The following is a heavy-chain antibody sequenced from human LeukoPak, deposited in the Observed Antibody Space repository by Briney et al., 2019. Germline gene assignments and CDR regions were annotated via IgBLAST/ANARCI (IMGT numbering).Heavy chain of an antibody. CDR2: IRYDGSNK. J-gene: IGHJ4*02. Sequence: GGSLRLSCAASGFTFSSYGMHWVRQAPGKGLEWVAFIRYDGSNKYYADSMKGRVIISRDNSKNPIYLQMNSLRAEDTAVYYCAKGRKGLLYLRGVHFDYWGQGPLVSVSS. CDR1: GFTFSSYG. D-gene: IGHD3-10*01. V-gene: IGHV3-30*02. CDR3: AKGRKGLLYLRGVHFDY.